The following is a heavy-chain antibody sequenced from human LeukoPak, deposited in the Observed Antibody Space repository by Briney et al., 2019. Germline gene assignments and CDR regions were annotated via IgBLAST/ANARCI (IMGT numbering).Heavy chain of an antibody. J-gene: IGHJ4*02. CDR2: ISGSGGST. CDR1: GFTFSSQT. CDR3: AKDVGSSWYYYFDY. D-gene: IGHD6-13*01. V-gene: IGHV3-23*01. Sequence: GGSLRLSCAASGFTFSSQTMSWVRQAPGKGLEWVSAISGSGGSTYYADSVKGWFTISRNNSKNTLYLKINSLRAEATAVYYGAKDVGSSWYYYFDYWGQGSLVTVSS.